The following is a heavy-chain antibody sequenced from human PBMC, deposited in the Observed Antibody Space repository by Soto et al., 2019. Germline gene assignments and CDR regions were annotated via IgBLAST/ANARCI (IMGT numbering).Heavy chain of an antibody. CDR3: VGRSGGNDFWSGYDSEFDN. D-gene: IGHD3-3*01. CDR1: GFRFSGYS. CDR2: ISSDSSTV. J-gene: IGHJ4*02. Sequence: GGSLRLSCAASGFRFSGYSIHWVRQAPGKGLEWVSYISSDSSTVLYADSVRGRFTTSRDNAKNSLYLQMSSLGDEDTAVYYCVGRSGGNDFWSGYDSEFDNWGQGTLVTVSS. V-gene: IGHV3-48*02.